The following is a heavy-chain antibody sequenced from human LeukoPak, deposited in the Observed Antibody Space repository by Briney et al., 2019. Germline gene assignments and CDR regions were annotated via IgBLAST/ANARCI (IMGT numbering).Heavy chain of an antibody. CDR3: ARPACSAGSCYGNFQH. V-gene: IGHV3-48*03. Sequence: SYISSSGTTIYYAASVKGRFTISRDNAKNSLYLQINSLRAEDTAVYCCARPACSAGSCYGNFQHWGQGTVVTVSS. D-gene: IGHD2-15*01. CDR2: ISSSGTTI. J-gene: IGHJ1*01.